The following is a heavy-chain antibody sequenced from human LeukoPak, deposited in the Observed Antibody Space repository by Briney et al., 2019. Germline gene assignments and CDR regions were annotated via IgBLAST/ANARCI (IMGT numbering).Heavy chain of an antibody. CDR1: GGSISSGDYY. J-gene: IGHJ4*02. CDR2: IYYSGST. V-gene: IGHV4-30-4*08. Sequence: SQTLSLTCTVSGGSISSGDYYWSWLRQPPGKGLEWIGYIYYSGSTYYNPSLQSRITISVDTSKNQFSLKLSSVTAADTAVYCWAREVGFDGDDYWGQGTLVTVSS. CDR3: AREVGFDGDDY. D-gene: IGHD1-26*01.